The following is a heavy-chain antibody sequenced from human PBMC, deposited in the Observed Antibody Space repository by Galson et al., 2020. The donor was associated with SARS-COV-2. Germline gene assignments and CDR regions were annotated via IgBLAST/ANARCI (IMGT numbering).Heavy chain of an antibody. Sequence: GGSLRLSCAASGFTFNNFAMGWVRQAPGKGLQWVSTVSSSGDTTYYSDSVKGWFTISRDNSKNTVYLQMNNLRAEDTALYYCAKDGVKYSGTGLYYFDYWGQGTLVTVSS. V-gene: IGHV3-23*01. CDR2: VSSSGDTT. J-gene: IGHJ4*02. CDR3: AKDGVKYSGTGLYYFDY. CDR1: GFTFNNFA. D-gene: IGHD5-12*01.